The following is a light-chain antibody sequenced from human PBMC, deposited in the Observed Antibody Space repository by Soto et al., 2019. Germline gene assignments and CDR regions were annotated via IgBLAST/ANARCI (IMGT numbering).Light chain of an antibody. CDR2: DNN. CDR3: ATWDGSLPGEV. Sequence: QSVLTQSPSVSASPGQKVTISCSGSSSNIGNNYVSWYQQLPGTAPKLLIYDNNNRPSGIPDRFSGSKSGTSGTLDITGLQTGDEADYYCATWDGSLPGEVVGGGTKLTVL. CDR1: SSNIGNNY. V-gene: IGLV1-51*01. J-gene: IGLJ2*01.